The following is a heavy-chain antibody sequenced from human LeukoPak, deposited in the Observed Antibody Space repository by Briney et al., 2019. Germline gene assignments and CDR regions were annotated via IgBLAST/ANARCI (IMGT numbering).Heavy chain of an antibody. CDR2: INTNTGNP. CDR1: GYTFTGYY. D-gene: IGHD4-17*01. V-gene: IGHV7-4-1*02. Sequence: ASVKVSCKASGYTFTGYYMHWVRQAPGQGLEWMGWINTNTGNPTYAQGFTGRFVFSLDTSVSTAYLQISSLKAEDTAVYYCARETTRGYYYMDVWGKGTTVTVSS. J-gene: IGHJ6*03. CDR3: ARETTRGYYYMDV.